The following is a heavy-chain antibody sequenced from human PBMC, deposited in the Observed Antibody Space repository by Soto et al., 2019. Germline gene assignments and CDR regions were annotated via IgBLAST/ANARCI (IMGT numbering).Heavy chain of an antibody. D-gene: IGHD3-10*01. V-gene: IGHV3-7*01. CDR2: TNKDGREK. CDR3: AREYFGELL. Sequence: GGSLRLSCSASGLTFSDYWMTWVRQAPGKGLEWVANTNKDGREKYYVDSVKGRFTISRDNAKNSLYLQMNSLRAEDTAVYYCAREYFGELLGGQGTLVTVSS. CDR1: GLTFSDYW. J-gene: IGHJ1*01.